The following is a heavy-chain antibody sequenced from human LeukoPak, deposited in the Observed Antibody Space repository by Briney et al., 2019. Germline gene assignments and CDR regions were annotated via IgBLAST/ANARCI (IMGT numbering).Heavy chain of an antibody. CDR2: INPSGGST. J-gene: IGHJ6*02. D-gene: IGHD3-3*01. V-gene: IGHV1-46*01. Sequence: GASVKVSCKASGYTFTSYYMHWVRQAPGQGLEWMGIINPSGGSTSYAQKFQGRVTMTRDTSTSTVYMELSSLRSEDTAVYYCARDPPGPGYDFWSGYLSLNYYYYGMDVWGQGTTVTVSS. CDR1: GYTFTSYY. CDR3: ARDPPGPGYDFWSGYLSLNYYYYGMDV.